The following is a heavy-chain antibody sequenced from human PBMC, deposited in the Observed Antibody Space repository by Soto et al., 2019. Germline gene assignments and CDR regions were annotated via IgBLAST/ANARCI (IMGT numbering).Heavy chain of an antibody. CDR3: ATGGHNDGYNFYHGMDV. CDR2: VIPLFDTA. CDR1: GGIFTNNA. V-gene: IGHV1-69*01. Sequence: QVQVVQSGAEVKKPGSSVKVSCKGSGGIFTNNAISWVRQAPGQGVEGLGGVIPLFDTAYYAQIFRGRLRLSAAGATTTAYVEPRGLTSADTTVYFCATGGHNDGYNFYHGMDVWGQGTTVTVS. J-gene: IGHJ6*02. D-gene: IGHD5-18*01.